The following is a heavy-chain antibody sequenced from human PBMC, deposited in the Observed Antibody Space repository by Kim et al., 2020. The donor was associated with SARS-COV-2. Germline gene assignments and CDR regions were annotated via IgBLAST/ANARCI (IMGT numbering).Heavy chain of an antibody. CDR3: ARLPAAGVWYQLDAVAI. V-gene: IGHV3-21*06. CDR1: GFTFSSYT. Sequence: GGSLRLSCAASGFTFSSYTINWVRQAPGKGLEWVSSISSTSSYIYYADSVRGRFTISRDNAKNSLYLQMNSLRAEDTAVYYCARLPAAGVWYQLDAVAI. CDR2: ISSTSSYI. J-gene: IGHJ3*02. D-gene: IGHD2-2*01.